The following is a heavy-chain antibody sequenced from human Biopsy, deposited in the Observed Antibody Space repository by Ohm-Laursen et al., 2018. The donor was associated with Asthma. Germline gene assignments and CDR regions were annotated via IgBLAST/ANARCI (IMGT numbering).Heavy chain of an antibody. CDR3: ARAYSSGWTRGMDV. D-gene: IGHD6-19*01. CDR1: GFAFSQYG. Sequence: SLRLSCAASGFAFSQYGMHWVRQAPGQGLEWVAVISYDGRTTYYAGSVEGRLTISRDNAKNTLSLQMNSLSAADTAVYYCARAYSSGWTRGMDVWGQGTTVTVSS. V-gene: IGHV3-30*03. J-gene: IGHJ6*02. CDR2: ISYDGRTT.